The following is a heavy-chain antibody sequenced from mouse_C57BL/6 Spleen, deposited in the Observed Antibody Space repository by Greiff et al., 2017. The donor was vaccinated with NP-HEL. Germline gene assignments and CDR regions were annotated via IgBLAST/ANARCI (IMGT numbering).Heavy chain of an antibody. V-gene: IGHV1-69*01. D-gene: IGHD2-2*01. Sequence: QVQLQQPGAELVMPGAAGERAGKASGDNCTSDWMHGVKQRPGQGLEWIGEIDPSDRDTNYNQKFKGKSTLTVDKSSSTAYMQLSSLTSEDSAVYYCARSMDTRDFDYWGQGTTLTVSS. CDR3: ARSMDTRDFDY. J-gene: IGHJ2*01. CDR1: GDNCTSDW. CDR2: IDPSDRDT.